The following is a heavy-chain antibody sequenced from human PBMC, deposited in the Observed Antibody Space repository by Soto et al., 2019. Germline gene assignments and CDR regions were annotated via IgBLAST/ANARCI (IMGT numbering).Heavy chain of an antibody. J-gene: IGHJ4*02. CDR1: GGSISSGGYY. CDR3: ARDGEVTPFFDY. D-gene: IGHD4-4*01. V-gene: IGHV4-31*03. Sequence: QVQLQESGPGLVKPSQTLSLTCTVSGGSISSGGYYWSWIRQHPGKGLEWIGYIDYSGSTYYNPSLKSRVTISVDTSKKQFSMKLSSVTAADTAVYYCARDGEVTPFFDYWGQGTLVTVSS. CDR2: IDYSGST.